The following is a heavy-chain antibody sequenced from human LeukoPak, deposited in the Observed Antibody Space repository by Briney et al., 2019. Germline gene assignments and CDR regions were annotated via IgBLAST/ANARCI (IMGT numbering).Heavy chain of an antibody. D-gene: IGHD3-22*01. CDR3: ASQQRAYYYDSSGYYEPYWFDP. Sequence: ASVKVSCKASGGTFSSYTISWVRQAPGQGLEWMGRIIPIFGTANYAQKFQGRVTITTDESTSAAYTELSSLRSEDTAVYYCASQQRAYYYDSSGYYEPYWFDPWGQGTLSPSP. CDR1: GGTFSSYT. J-gene: IGHJ5*02. V-gene: IGHV1-69*05. CDR2: IIPIFGTA.